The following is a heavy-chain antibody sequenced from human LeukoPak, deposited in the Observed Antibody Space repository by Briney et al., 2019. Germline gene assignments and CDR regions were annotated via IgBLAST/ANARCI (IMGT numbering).Heavy chain of an antibody. J-gene: IGHJ4*02. V-gene: IGHV3-48*03. CDR2: ISRSGTII. D-gene: IGHD3-3*01. CDR1: GFTFSGYE. Sequence: PGGSLRLSCAASGFTFSGYEMNWVRQAPGKGLEWVSYISRSGTIISYADSVKGRFTISRDNAKNSLYLQMNSLRAEDTAVYYSARERDDYYFDYWGQGTLVTVSS. CDR3: ARERDDYYFDY.